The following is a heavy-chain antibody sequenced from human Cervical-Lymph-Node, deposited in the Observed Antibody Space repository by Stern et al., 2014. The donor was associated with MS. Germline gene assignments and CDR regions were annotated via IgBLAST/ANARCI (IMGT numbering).Heavy chain of an antibody. CDR3: VREDGDFDY. J-gene: IGHJ4*02. CDR1: VFTFSRHV. Sequence: QVQLVQSGGGVVQPGGSLRLSCAASVFTFSRHVMHWVRQAPGKGLEWVAVIWYDENNNAYADSVKVRFTISRDNSNNTLSLQMNSLRAEDTAVYYCVREDGDFDYWGQGTLVTVSS. V-gene: IGHV3-30-3*01. D-gene: IGHD2-8*01. CDR2: IWYDENNN.